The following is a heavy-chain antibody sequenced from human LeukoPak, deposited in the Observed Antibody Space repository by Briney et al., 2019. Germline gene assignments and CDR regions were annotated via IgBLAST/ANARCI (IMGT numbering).Heavy chain of an antibody. CDR1: GFTFNSHT. CDR3: ARGYSESSGRYAFHI. V-gene: IGHV3-21*01. D-gene: IGHD3-22*01. Sequence: GGALRLSCAASGFTFNSHTMNWVRQAPGKGLEWVSSISGTSTYIYYADSVKGRFTISRDNAENSLYLQMNSLRAEDTAVYYCARGYSESSGRYAFHIWGQGTMVTASS. J-gene: IGHJ3*02. CDR2: ISGTSTYI.